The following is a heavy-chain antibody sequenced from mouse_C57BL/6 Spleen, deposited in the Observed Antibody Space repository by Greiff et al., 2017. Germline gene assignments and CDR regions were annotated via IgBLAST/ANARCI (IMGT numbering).Heavy chain of an antibody. CDR3: ASSSSYYYAMEY. Sequence: QVQLQQPGAELVKPGASVKLSCKASGYTFTSYWMHWVKQRPGQGLEWIGMIHPNSGSTNYNEKFKSKATLTVDKSSSTAYMQLSSLTSEDSAVYYCASSSSYYYAMEYWGQGTSVTVSS. CDR2: IHPNSGST. CDR1: GYTFTSYW. D-gene: IGHD1-1*01. V-gene: IGHV1-64*01. J-gene: IGHJ4*01.